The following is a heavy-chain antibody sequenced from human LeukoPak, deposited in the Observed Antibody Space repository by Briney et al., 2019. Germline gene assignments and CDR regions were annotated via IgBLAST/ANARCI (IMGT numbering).Heavy chain of an antibody. Sequence: GGSLRLSCAASGFTFSSYGMSWVRQAPGKGLEWVSAISGSGGSTYYADSVKGRFTISRDNSKNTPYLQMNSLRAEDTAVYYCAREVPYDSSFYYQPFDYWGQGTLVTVSS. CDR2: ISGSGGST. V-gene: IGHV3-23*01. CDR3: AREVPYDSSFYYQPFDY. CDR1: GFTFSSYG. D-gene: IGHD3-22*01. J-gene: IGHJ4*02.